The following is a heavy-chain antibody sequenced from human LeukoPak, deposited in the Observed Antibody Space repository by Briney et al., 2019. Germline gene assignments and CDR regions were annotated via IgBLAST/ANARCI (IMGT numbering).Heavy chain of an antibody. V-gene: IGHV4-59*08. CDR3: ARLQIGSWDAFDI. Sequence: SETLSLTCTVSGGSISSYYWSWIRQPPGKGLEWIGYIYYSGSTNYNPSLKSRVTISVDTSKNQFSLKLSSVTAADTAAYYCARLQIGSWDAFDIWGQGTMVTVSS. J-gene: IGHJ3*02. D-gene: IGHD6-13*01. CDR1: GGSISSYY. CDR2: IYYSGST.